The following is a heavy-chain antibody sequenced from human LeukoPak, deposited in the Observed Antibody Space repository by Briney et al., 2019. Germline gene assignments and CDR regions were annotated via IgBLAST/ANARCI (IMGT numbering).Heavy chain of an antibody. J-gene: IGHJ6*03. CDR2: ISYDGSEK. D-gene: IGHD3-3*01. CDR1: GFTFSNYA. V-gene: IGHV3-30*04. Sequence: GGSLRLSCAASGFTFSNYAVHWVRQAPGKGLEWVAVISYDGSEKHYTDSVKGRFTISRDNSKNTLSLQMSSLRAEDTALYYCARGLRSYYNFWSAYYNYYYYMDVWGKGTMVTVSS. CDR3: ARGLRSYYNFWSAYYNYYYYMDV.